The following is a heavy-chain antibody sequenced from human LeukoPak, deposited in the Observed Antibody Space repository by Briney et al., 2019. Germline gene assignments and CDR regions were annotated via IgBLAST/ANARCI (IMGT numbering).Heavy chain of an antibody. CDR2: ITSDGSST. CDR1: GFTFSTYW. J-gene: IGHJ6*02. CDR3: ARDGAPSDWLDV. D-gene: IGHD3-9*01. V-gene: IGHV3-74*01. Sequence: GGSLRLSCAGSGFTFSTYWMHWVRQAPGKGLVWVSRITSDGSSTSYADSVKGRFTISRDNAKNMLYLQMNSLRAEDTAVYYCARDGAPSDWLDVWGQGTTVTVSS.